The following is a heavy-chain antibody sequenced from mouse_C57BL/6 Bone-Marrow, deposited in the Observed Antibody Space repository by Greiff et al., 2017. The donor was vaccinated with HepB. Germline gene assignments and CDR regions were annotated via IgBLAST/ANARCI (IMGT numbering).Heavy chain of an antibody. CDR2: INPNNGGT. D-gene: IGHD2-4*01. CDR3: ASDGGLRRFAY. J-gene: IGHJ3*01. V-gene: IGHV1-22*01. CDR1: GYTFTDYN. Sequence: LKESGPELVKPGASVKMSCKASGYTFTDYNMHWVKQSHGKSLEWIGYINPNNGGTSYNQKFKGKATLTVNKSSSTAYMELRSLTSEDSAVYYCASDGGLRRFAYWGQGTLVTVSA.